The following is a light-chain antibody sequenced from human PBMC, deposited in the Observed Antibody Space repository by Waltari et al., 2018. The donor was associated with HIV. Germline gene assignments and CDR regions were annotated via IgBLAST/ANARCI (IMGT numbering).Light chain of an antibody. CDR2: DVG. CDR1: TSDVGGYNY. Sequence: HSALTQPRSVSGSPGQSVTMSCLGSTSDVGGYNYVSWYQQHPGHAPKRLIYDVGVRSAGVADRLSGSKSCNEASLTISGLQAEDEAYYYCCSYAGPCNLVVVGGGTKLTVL. V-gene: IGLV2-11*01. J-gene: IGLJ3*02. CDR3: CSYAGPCNLVV.